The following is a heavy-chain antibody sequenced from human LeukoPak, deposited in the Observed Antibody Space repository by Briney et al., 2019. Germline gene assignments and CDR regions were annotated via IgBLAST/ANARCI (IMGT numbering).Heavy chain of an antibody. Sequence: GGSLRLSCAASGFTFSSYSMNWVRQAPGKGLEWVSYISSSSSTIYYADSVKGRFTISRDNAKNSLYLQMNSLGAEDTAVYYCARGNSHSFDYWGQGALVTVSS. D-gene: IGHD4-11*01. CDR3: ARGNSHSFDY. V-gene: IGHV3-48*01. CDR2: ISSSSSTI. J-gene: IGHJ4*02. CDR1: GFTFSSYS.